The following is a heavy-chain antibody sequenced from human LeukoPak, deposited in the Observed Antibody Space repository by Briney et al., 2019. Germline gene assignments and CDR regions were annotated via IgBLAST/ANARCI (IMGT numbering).Heavy chain of an antibody. V-gene: IGHV3-21*01. CDR2: ISSSSSYI. Sequence: GGTLRLSCAASGFTFSSYSMNWVRQAPGKGLEWVSSISSSSSYIYYADSVKGRFTISRDNAKNSLYLQMNSLRAEDTAVYYCAREVGYSSAGGRRYFDLWGRGTLVTVSS. J-gene: IGHJ2*01. CDR1: GFTFSSYS. D-gene: IGHD6-19*01. CDR3: AREVGYSSAGGRRYFDL.